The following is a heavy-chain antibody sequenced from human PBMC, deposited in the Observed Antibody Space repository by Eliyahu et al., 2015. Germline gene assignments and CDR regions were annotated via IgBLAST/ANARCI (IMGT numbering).Heavy chain of an antibody. J-gene: IGHJ4*02. CDR3: ARDMGRLDF. CDR1: GGIFSNSG. CDR2: IXPMIGKA. Sequence: QVHLEQSGXAVKXXGSSVXVAXKASGGIFSNSGFAWVRQAPGQGLEWVGGIXPMIGKANYARKFQGRVTITADESTSTVYMELTTLTSDDAAVFFCARDMGRLDFWGQGTQVTVSS. D-gene: IGHD3-10*01. V-gene: IGHV1-69*01.